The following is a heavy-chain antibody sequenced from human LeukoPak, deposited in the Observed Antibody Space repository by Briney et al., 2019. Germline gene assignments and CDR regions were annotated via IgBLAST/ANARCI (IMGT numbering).Heavy chain of an antibody. CDR3: VRRPLRLGMDV. CDR1: GGSVSSSSDY. Sequence: SETLSLTCTVSGGSVSSSSDYWDWIRQPPGKGLEWIGSIYFTGTTYHNPSLKSRVTMSVDTSKNQFSLNLTSVIAADTALYYCVRRPLRLGMDVWGQGTTVTVSS. CDR2: IYFTGTT. D-gene: IGHD3-16*01. V-gene: IGHV4-39*01. J-gene: IGHJ6*02.